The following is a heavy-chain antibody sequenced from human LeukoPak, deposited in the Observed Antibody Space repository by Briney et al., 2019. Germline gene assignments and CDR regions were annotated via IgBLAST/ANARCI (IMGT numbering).Heavy chain of an antibody. CDR1: GYTFTSYG. J-gene: IGHJ4*02. CDR2: ISAYHGNT. D-gene: IGHD3-3*01. V-gene: IGHV1-18*01. Sequence: ASVKVSCKASGYTFTSYGISWVRQAPGQGLEWMGRISAYHGNTNYAQKLQGRVTITTDTSTSTAYMELSSLRSDDTAVYYCARAPFGRFLGWLFPFFYWGQGTLVTVSS. CDR3: ARAPFGRFLGWLFPFFY.